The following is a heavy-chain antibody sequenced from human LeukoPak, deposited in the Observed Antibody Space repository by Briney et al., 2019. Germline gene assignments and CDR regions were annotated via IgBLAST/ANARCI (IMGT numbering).Heavy chain of an antibody. D-gene: IGHD6-13*01. CDR1: SGSISTYY. Sequence: SETLSLTCSVSSGSISTYYWSWIRRPAGKGLEWIGHIDMSWSTNYNPSLKSRVTMSVDTSKNQFSLKLSSVTAADTAVYYCARLDSSSWYYYGLDVWGQGTTVTVSS. CDR2: IDMSWST. CDR3: ARLDSSSWYYYGLDV. V-gene: IGHV4-4*07. J-gene: IGHJ6*02.